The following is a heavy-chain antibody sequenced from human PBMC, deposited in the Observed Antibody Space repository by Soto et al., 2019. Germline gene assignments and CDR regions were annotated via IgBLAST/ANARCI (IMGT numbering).Heavy chain of an antibody. CDR3: ATVHSTSRSFDY. CDR1: GFTFSMSA. J-gene: IGHJ4*02. CDR2: TGLNGRTT. D-gene: IGHD2-2*01. V-gene: IGHV3-23*01. Sequence: GVLRLSCAASGFTFSMSAMSWVRQAPGKGLEWVSTTGLNGRTTYYADSVKGRFTVSRDNSKNTLHLQMNSLRAEDTAVYYCATVHSTSRSFDYWGQGTLVTVSS.